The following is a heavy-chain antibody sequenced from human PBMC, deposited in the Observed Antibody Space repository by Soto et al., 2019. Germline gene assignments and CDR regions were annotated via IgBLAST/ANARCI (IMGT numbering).Heavy chain of an antibody. D-gene: IGHD3-10*01. J-gene: IGHJ2*01. Sequence: QVQLQQWGARLLKSSETLSLTCAVYGGSFSGYYWSWIRQPPGKGLEWIGEINHYGSAIYIPSLKSRVTISVDTSKYESVLTVSSVTAADRDVYYCASRTFLGSGSLAFDLWGRGTLVTVSS. CDR3: ASRTFLGSGSLAFDL. CDR1: GGSFSGYY. CDR2: INHYGSA. V-gene: IGHV4-34*01.